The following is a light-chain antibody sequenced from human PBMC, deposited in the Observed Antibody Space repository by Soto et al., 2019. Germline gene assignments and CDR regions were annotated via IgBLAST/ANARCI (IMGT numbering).Light chain of an antibody. CDR3: QQRSNWPPR. J-gene: IGKJ3*01. Sequence: EIVLTQSPATLSLSPGERATLSCRASQSVSSYLAWYQQKPGQAPRLLIYDASNRATGIPARFSGSGSGTDFTLTISSLEPDDFAVYYCQQRSNWPPRFGPGTKVDIK. CDR2: DAS. V-gene: IGKV3-11*01. CDR1: QSVSSY.